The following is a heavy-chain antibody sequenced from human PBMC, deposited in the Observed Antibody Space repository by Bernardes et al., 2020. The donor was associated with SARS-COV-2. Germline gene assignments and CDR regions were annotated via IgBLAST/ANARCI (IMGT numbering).Heavy chain of an antibody. CDR3: ARPLAARDYYGMDV. V-gene: IGHV1-69*02. CDR1: GGTFSSYT. CDR2: IIPILGLT. D-gene: IGHD2-15*01. Sequence: SVKVSCKASGGTFSSYTISWVRQAPGQGLEWMGRIIPILGLTNYAQKFQGRVTITADESTTTAYMELSSLRSDDTAVYYCARPLAARDYYGMDVWGQGTTVTVSS. J-gene: IGHJ6*02.